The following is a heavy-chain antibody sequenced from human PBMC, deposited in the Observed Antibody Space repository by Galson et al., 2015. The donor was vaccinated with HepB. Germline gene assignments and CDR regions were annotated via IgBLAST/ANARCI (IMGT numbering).Heavy chain of an antibody. Sequence: QSGAEVKKPGESLRISCKGSGYSSTSYWISWVRQMPGKGLEWMGRIDPSDSYTNYSPSFQGHVTISADKSISTAYLQWSSLKASDTAMYYCARLDASSWYGYYFDYWGQGTLVTVSS. CDR1: GYSSTSYW. CDR2: IDPSDSYT. V-gene: IGHV5-10-1*01. J-gene: IGHJ4*02. D-gene: IGHD6-13*01. CDR3: ARLDASSWYGYYFDY.